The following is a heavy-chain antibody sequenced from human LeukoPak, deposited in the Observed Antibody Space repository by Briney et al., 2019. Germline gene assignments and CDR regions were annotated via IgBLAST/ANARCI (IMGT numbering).Heavy chain of an antibody. CDR1: GFTFSSYG. CDR2: ISYDGSNK. J-gene: IGHJ4*02. D-gene: IGHD1-1*01. Sequence: GGSLRLSCAASGFTFSSYGMHWVRQAPGKGLEWVAVISYDGSNKYYADSVKGRFTISRDNSKNTLYLQMNSLRAEDTAVYYCVRGGTYSNAYFLYWGQGTLVAVSS. V-gene: IGHV3-30*03. CDR3: VRGGTYSNAYFLY.